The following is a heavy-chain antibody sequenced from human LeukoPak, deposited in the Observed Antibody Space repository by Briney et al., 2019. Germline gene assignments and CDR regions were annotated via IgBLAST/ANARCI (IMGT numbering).Heavy chain of an antibody. CDR2: ISSSGSTI. D-gene: IGHD4-17*01. CDR1: GFTFSSYR. CDR3: ARRLRRNYFDY. J-gene: IGHJ4*02. Sequence: GGSLRLSCAASGFTFSSYRMNWVRQAPGKGLEWVSYISSSGSTIYYADSVKGRFTISRDNAKNSLYLQMNSLRAEDTAVYYCARRLRRNYFDYWGQGTLVTVSS. V-gene: IGHV3-48*04.